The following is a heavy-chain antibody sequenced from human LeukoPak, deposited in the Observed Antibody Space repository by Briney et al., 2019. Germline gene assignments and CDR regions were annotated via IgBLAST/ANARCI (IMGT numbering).Heavy chain of an antibody. D-gene: IGHD3-22*01. CDR1: GYTFTSYA. CDR2: INTNTGNP. Sequence: ASVKVSCKASGYTFTSYAMNWVRQAPGQGLEWVGWINTNTGNPTYAQGFTGRIVFSLDTSVGTASLQISSPKAEDSAVYYCAKNGLGAVVKTDWGQGTLVTVSS. V-gene: IGHV7-4-1*02. J-gene: IGHJ4*02. CDR3: AKNGLGAVVKTD.